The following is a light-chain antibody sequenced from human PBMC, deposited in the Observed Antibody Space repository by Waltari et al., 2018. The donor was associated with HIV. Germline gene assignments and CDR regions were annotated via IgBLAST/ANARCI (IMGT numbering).Light chain of an antibody. CDR1: QTIGIN. Sequence: ETVMTQSPATLSVSPGERGIVSCRASQTIGINLAWYQQKPGQGPRLLIYGASTRATGIPGRFNGTGSGTEFTLTISGLQSEDFVIYYCQEYNSWPPRYTFGQGTKVEMK. CDR3: QEYNSWPPRYT. CDR2: GAS. V-gene: IGKV3-15*01. J-gene: IGKJ2*01.